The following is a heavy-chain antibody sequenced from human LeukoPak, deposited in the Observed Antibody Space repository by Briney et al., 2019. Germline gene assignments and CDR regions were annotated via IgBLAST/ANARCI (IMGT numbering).Heavy chain of an antibody. CDR1: GGSIRSSYYY. J-gene: IGHJ4*02. Sequence: SETLSLTCTVSGGSIRSSYYYRGWIRQPPGKGLEWIGSIYDSGSTYYNPSLRSRVTISGDTSKKQFSLKLSSVTAADTAVYYCVTYYYGSSAPKRNYWGQGILVTVSS. CDR2: IYDSGST. D-gene: IGHD3-22*01. CDR3: VTYYYGSSAPKRNY. V-gene: IGHV4-39*07.